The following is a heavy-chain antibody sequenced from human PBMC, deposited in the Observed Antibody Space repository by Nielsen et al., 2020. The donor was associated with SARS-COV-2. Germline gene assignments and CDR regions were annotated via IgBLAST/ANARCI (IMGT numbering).Heavy chain of an antibody. V-gene: IGHV4-4*02. J-gene: IGHJ3*02. Sequence: SETLSLTCAVSGDSVSSHDWWTWVRQSPGKGLEWIGEVSHSGSTNYNPSHESRATISVATSKSQFSLKLRSVTAADTAVYYCARATMTDADAFDIWGQGAMVSVSS. D-gene: IGHD4-17*01. CDR1: GDSVSSHDW. CDR3: ARATMTDADAFDI. CDR2: VSHSGST.